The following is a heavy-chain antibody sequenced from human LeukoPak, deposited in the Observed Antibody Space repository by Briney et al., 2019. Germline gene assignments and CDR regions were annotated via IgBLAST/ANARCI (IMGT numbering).Heavy chain of an antibody. V-gene: IGHV3-23*01. D-gene: IGHD6-19*01. J-gene: IGHJ3*02. CDR3: AKDGAVAGTLDAFDI. Sequence: PGGSLRLSCAASGFTFSSYGMSWVRQAPGKGLEWVSAISGSGGSTYYADSVKGRFTISRDNSKNTLYLQMNSLRAEDTAVYYCAKDGAVAGTLDAFDIWGQGTMVTVSS. CDR2: ISGSGGST. CDR1: GFTFSSYG.